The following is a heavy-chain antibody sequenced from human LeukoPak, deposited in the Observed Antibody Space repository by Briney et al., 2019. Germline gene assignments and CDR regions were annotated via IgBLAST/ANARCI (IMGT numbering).Heavy chain of an antibody. V-gene: IGHV4-59*08. CDR3: ARHVVSYCSGGSSYSYAFDI. CDR1: GGSISSYY. Sequence: PSETLSLTCTVSGGSISSYYWSWIRQPPGKGLEWIGCIYCSGSTNYNPSLKSRVTISVDTSKNQFSLKLSSVTASDTAVYYCARHVVSYCSGGSSYSYAFDIWGQGTMVTVSS. D-gene: IGHD2-15*01. CDR2: IYCSGST. J-gene: IGHJ3*02.